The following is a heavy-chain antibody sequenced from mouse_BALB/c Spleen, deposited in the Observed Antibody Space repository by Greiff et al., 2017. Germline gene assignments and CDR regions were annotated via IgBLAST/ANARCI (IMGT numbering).Heavy chain of an antibody. D-gene: IGHD4-1*02. Sequence: EVQVVESGGGLVQPGGSRKLSCAASGFTFSSFGMHWVRQAPEKGLEWVAYISSGSSTIYYADTVKGRFTISRDNPKNTLFLQMTSLRSEDTAMYYCARSQLYYYAMDYWGQGTSVTVSS. CDR1: GFTFSSFG. J-gene: IGHJ4*01. CDR2: ISSGSSTI. CDR3: ARSQLYYYAMDY. V-gene: IGHV5-17*02.